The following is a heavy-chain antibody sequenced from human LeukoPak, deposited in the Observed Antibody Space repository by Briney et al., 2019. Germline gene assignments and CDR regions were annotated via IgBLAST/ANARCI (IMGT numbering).Heavy chain of an antibody. CDR3: ARDSLDGGFDY. D-gene: IGHD2-15*01. J-gene: IGHJ4*02. CDR2: INPSGGST. V-gene: IGHV1-46*01. Sequence: PGASVKVSCKASGYTFTSYAMHWVRQAPGQGLEWMGIINPSGGSTSYAQKFQGRVTMTRDTSTSTVYMELSSLRSEDTAVYYCARDSLDGGFDYWGQGTLVTVSS. CDR1: GYTFTSYA.